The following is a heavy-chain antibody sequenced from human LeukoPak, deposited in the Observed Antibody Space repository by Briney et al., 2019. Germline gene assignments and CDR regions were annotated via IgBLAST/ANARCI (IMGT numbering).Heavy chain of an antibody. CDR3: AKDKNYDILTGPNAFDI. CDR1: GFTVSSNY. J-gene: IGHJ3*02. V-gene: IGHV3-53*05. CDR2: IYSGGST. D-gene: IGHD3-9*01. Sequence: GGSLRLSCAASGFTVSSNYMSWVRQAPGKGLEWVSVIYSGGSTYYADSVKGRFTISRDNAKNSLYLQMNSLRAEDTALYYCAKDKNYDILTGPNAFDIWGQGTMVTVSS.